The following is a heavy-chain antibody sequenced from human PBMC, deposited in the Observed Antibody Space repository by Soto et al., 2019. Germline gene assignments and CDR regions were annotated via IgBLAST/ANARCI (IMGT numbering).Heavy chain of an antibody. Sequence: QVQLVESGGGVVQPGRSLRLSCAASGFTFSSYAMHWVRQAPGKRLEWVAVISYDGSNKYYADSVKGRFTISRDNSKNTLYLQMNSLRAEDTAVYYCERDPIAVAGISYFDYWGQGTLVTVSS. CDR2: ISYDGSNK. CDR1: GFTFSSYA. D-gene: IGHD6-19*01. V-gene: IGHV3-30-3*01. CDR3: ERDPIAVAGISYFDY. J-gene: IGHJ4*02.